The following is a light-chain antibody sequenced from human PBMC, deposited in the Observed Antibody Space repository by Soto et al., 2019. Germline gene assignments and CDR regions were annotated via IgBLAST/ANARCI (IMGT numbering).Light chain of an antibody. V-gene: IGKV3-15*01. CDR1: QSVSNF. CDR3: QQYSNWPSWT. J-gene: IGKJ1*01. Sequence: EKVMTQSPATLSMSPGERATLSCRASQSVSNFLAWYQQKPGQAPRLLIYGASTRATGVPARFSGSGSGTEFTLTSSSLQSEDLAVYYCQQYSNWPSWTFGQGTKVEVK. CDR2: GAS.